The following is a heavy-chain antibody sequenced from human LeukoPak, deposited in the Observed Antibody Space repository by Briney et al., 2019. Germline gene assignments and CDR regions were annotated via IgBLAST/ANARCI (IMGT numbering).Heavy chain of an antibody. V-gene: IGHV4-30-2*01. CDR1: GGSISSGGYS. CDR2: IYHSGST. CDR3: ARGFGWFDP. Sequence: SETLSLTCAVSGGSISSGGYSWSWIRQPPGEGLEWIGYIYHSGSTYYNPSLKSRVTISVDRSKNQFSLKLSSVTAADTAVYYCARGFGWFDPWGQGTLVTVSS. J-gene: IGHJ5*02. D-gene: IGHD3-10*01.